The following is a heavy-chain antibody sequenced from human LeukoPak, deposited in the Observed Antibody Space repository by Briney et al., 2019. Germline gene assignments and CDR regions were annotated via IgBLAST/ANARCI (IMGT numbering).Heavy chain of an antibody. Sequence: GASVKVSCKASGGTFSSYAISWVRQAPGQGLEWMGGIIPIFGTANYAQKFQGRVTMTEDSSTDTAYMELSSLRSEDTAVYYCATGTYGSGSQHWYFDLWGRGTLVTVSS. V-gene: IGHV1-69*13. CDR2: IIPIFGTA. J-gene: IGHJ2*01. CDR3: ATGTYGSGSQHWYFDL. CDR1: GGTFSSYA. D-gene: IGHD3-10*01.